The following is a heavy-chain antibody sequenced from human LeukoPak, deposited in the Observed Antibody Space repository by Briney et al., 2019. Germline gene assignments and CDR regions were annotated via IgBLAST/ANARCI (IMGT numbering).Heavy chain of an antibody. D-gene: IGHD3-22*01. J-gene: IGHJ5*02. V-gene: IGHV4-34*01. CDR2: INHSGST. CDR1: GGSFSGYY. Sequence: PSETLSLTCAVYGGSFSGYYWSWIRQPPGKGLEWIGEINHSGSTNYNPSLKSRVTISVGTSKNQFSLKLSSVTAADTAVYYCARGIRYYYDSSGYYPLNWFDPWGQGTLVTVSS. CDR3: ARGIRYYYDSSGYYPLNWFDP.